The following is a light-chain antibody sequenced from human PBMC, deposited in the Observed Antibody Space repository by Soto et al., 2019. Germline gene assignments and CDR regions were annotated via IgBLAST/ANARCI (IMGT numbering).Light chain of an antibody. J-gene: IGLJ1*01. V-gene: IGLV2-14*01. CDR1: SSDVGAYNY. CDR2: EVT. Sequence: QSALTQPASVTGSLGQSITISCTGTSSDVGAYNYVPWYQHHPGKVPKLLIYEVTNRPSGVSDRFSGSKSGNTASLTISGLQAEDEADYYCSSKRDSSTLFVFGTGTKVTVL. CDR3: SSKRDSSTLFV.